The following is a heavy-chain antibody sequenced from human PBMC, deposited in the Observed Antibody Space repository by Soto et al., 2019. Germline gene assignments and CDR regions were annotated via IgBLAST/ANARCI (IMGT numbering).Heavy chain of an antibody. Sequence: ESGPTLVNPTQTLTLTCTFSGFSLSTSGVGVGWIRQPPGKALEWLALIYWDDDKRYSPSLKSRLTITKDTSKNQVVLTMTNMDPVDTATYYCAHRRDYDILTGRRNRQWDYWGQGTLVTVSS. CDR3: AHRRDYDILTGRRNRQWDY. J-gene: IGHJ4*02. V-gene: IGHV2-5*02. D-gene: IGHD3-9*01. CDR1: GFSLSTSGVG. CDR2: IYWDDDK.